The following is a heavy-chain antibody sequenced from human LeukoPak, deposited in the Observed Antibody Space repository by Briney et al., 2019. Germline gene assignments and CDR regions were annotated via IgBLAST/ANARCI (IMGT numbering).Heavy chain of an antibody. CDR3: ARHSQGLLPSDY. CDR2: IYPGDSDA. D-gene: IGHD3-22*01. V-gene: IGHV5-51*01. J-gene: IGHJ4*02. Sequence: GESLKISCRGSGYSFTSYWIGWVRRMPGKGLEWMGIIYPGDSDARYSPSFQGQVTISADKSISTAYLQWSSLKASDTAMYHCARHSQGLLPSDYWGQGTLVTVSS. CDR1: GYSFTSYW.